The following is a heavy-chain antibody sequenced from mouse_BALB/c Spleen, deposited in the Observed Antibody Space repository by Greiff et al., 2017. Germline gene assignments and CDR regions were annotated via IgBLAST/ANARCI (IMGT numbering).Heavy chain of an antibody. Sequence: EVQLQESGPGLVKPSQSLSLTCTVTGYSITSDYAWNWIRQFPGNKREWMGYISYSGSTSYNPSLKSRISITRDTSKNQFFLQLNSVTTEDTATYYCARSPYGNLYFDYWGQGTTLTVSS. CDR3: ARSPYGNLYFDY. CDR1: GYSITSDYA. J-gene: IGHJ2*01. CDR2: ISYSGST. V-gene: IGHV3-2*02. D-gene: IGHD2-1*01.